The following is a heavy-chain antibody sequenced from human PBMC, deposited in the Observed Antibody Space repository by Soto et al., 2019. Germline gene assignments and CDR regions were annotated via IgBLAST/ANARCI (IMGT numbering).Heavy chain of an antibody. V-gene: IGHV4-34*01. CDR2: INHSGST. J-gene: IGHJ4*02. Sequence: QVQLQQWGAGLLKPSETLSLTCAVYGGSFSGYYWSWIRQPPGKGLEWIGEINHSGSTNYNPSLKSRVTISVDTSKNQFSLKLSSETAADTAVYYCARDSMVRGTNPPDYWGQGTLVIVSS. D-gene: IGHD3-10*01. CDR1: GGSFSGYY. CDR3: ARDSMVRGTNPPDY.